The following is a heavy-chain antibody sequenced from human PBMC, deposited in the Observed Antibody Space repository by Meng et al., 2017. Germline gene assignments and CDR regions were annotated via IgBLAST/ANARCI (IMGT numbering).Heavy chain of an antibody. CDR3: ARDVGYYFDY. D-gene: IGHD1-26*01. CDR1: GYTFTGYY. Sequence: ASVKVSCKASGYTFTGYYMHWVRQAPGQGLEWMGWINPNSGGTNYAQEFQGRVTMTRDTSISTAYMELSSLRSEDTAVYYCARDVGYYFDYWGQGTLVTVSS. V-gene: IGHV1-2*02. J-gene: IGHJ4*02. CDR2: INPNSGGT.